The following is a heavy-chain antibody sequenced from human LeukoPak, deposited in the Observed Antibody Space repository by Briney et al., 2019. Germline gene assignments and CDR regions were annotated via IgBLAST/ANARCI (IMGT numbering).Heavy chain of an antibody. V-gene: IGHV3-66*04. D-gene: IGHD3-16*01. CDR1: GFTVSSNY. CDR2: IYSDGST. Sequence: PGGSLRLSCTAPGFTVSSNYMSWVRQAPGKGLEWVSVIYSDGSTYYADSVKGRFIISRDNSKNTLYLQMNSLRAEDTAVYYCARHPGGYYGMDVWGQGTTVTVSS. J-gene: IGHJ6*02. CDR3: ARHPGGYYGMDV.